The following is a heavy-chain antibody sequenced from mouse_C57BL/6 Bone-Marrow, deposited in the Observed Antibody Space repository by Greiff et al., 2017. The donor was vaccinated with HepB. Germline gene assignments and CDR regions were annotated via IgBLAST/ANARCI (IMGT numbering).Heavy chain of an antibody. V-gene: IGHV5-9-1*02. CDR2: ISSGGDYI. D-gene: IGHD1-1*01. CDR3: TRGSFYYYGSRYFDV. J-gene: IGHJ1*03. CDR1: GFTFSSYA. Sequence: EVKLMESGEGLVKPGGSLKLSCAASGFTFSSYAVSWVRQTPEKRLEWVAYISSGGDYIYYADTVKGRFTISRDNARNTLYLQMSSLKSEDTAMYYCTRGSFYYYGSRYFDVWGTGTTVTVSS.